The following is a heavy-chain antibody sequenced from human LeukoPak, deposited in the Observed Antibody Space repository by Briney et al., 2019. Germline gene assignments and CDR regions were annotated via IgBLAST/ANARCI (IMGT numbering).Heavy chain of an antibody. D-gene: IGHD3-22*01. CDR1: GFTFSSYA. Sequence: GGSLRLSCAASGFTFSSYAMSWVRQAPAKGLEWVSAISGSGGSTYYADSVKGRFTISRDNSKNTLYLQMNSLRAEDTAVYYCAKGGRYYYDSSGYRDYFDYWGQGTLVTVSS. V-gene: IGHV3-23*01. CDR2: ISGSGGST. J-gene: IGHJ4*02. CDR3: AKGGRYYYDSSGYRDYFDY.